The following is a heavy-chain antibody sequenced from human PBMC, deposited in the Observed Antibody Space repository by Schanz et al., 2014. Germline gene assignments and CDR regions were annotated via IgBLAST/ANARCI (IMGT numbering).Heavy chain of an antibody. CDR2: FDAHDGRA. V-gene: IGHV3-11*01. D-gene: IGHD3-10*01. CDR1: GFTFSAYY. CDR3: ARIGGSVFDY. Sequence: VQLVESGGGLVQPGGSLRLSCTASGFTFSAYYMDWVRQAPGKGLEWVSGFDAHDGRAYYADSAKGRFTISRDNSKNSLYLQMNSLRAEDTAVYYCARIGGSVFDYWAQGTLVTVSS. J-gene: IGHJ4*02.